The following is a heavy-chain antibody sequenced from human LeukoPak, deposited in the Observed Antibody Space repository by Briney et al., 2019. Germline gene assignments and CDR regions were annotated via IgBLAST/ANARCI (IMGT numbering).Heavy chain of an antibody. CDR2: ISSSDSTI. D-gene: IGHD1-26*01. Sequence: GGSLRLSCAASGFTFSSYEMNWVRQAPGKGLEWVSYISSSDSTIYYADSVKGRFTISRDNAKNSLYLQMNSLRAEDTAVYYCARGSGSYDYWGQGTLVTVSS. J-gene: IGHJ4*02. CDR1: GFTFSSYE. CDR3: ARGSGSYDY. V-gene: IGHV3-48*03.